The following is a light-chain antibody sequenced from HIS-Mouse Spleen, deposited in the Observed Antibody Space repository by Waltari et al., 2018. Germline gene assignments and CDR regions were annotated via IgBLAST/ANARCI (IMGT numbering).Light chain of an antibody. Sequence: QSALTQPRSVSGSPGPSVTISCTGTSSDVGGYNYFSWYQQHPGKAPKLMIYDVSKRPSGVPDRFSGSKSGNTASLTISGLQAEDEADYYCCSYAGSYTWVFGGGTKLTVL. CDR1: SSDVGGYNY. J-gene: IGLJ3*02. CDR2: DVS. V-gene: IGLV2-11*01. CDR3: CSYAGSYTWV.